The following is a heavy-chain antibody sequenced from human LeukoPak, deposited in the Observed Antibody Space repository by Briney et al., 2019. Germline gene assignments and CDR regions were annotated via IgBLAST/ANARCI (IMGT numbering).Heavy chain of an antibody. CDR3: ARAPLWFGELSISAFDI. V-gene: IGHV3-74*01. J-gene: IGHJ3*02. CDR1: GFTFSSYW. D-gene: IGHD3-10*01. CDR2: INSDGSST. Sequence: PGGSLRLSCAASGFTFSSYWMHWVRQAPGKGLVWVSRINSDGSSTSYAGSVKGRFTISRDNAKNTLYLQMNSLRAEDTAVYYCARAPLWFGELSISAFDIWGQGTMVTVSS.